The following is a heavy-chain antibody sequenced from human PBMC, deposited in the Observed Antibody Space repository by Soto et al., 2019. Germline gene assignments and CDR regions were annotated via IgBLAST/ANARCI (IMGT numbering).Heavy chain of an antibody. CDR1: GFTFSSYG. CDR2: ISYDGSNK. V-gene: IGHV3-30*18. J-gene: IGHJ4*02. CDR3: AKYVSKNWNYMDY. Sequence: GGSLRLSCAASGFTFSSYGMHWVRQAPGKGLEWVAVISYDGSNKYYADSVKGRFTISRDNSKNTLYLQMNSLRAEDTAVYYCAKYVSKNWNYMDYWGQGTLVTVSS. D-gene: IGHD1-1*01.